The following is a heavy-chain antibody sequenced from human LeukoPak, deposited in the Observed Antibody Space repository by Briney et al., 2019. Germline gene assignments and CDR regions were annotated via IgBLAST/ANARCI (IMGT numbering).Heavy chain of an antibody. CDR3: AREEEMVYGDFDY. CDR2: MNPNSGNT. V-gene: IGHV1-8*01. Sequence: ASVKVSCKAFGYTFTSYDINWVRQATGQGLEWMGWMNPNSGNTGYAQKFQGRVTMTRNTSISTSYMELSSLRSEDTAVYYCAREEEMVYGDFDYWGQGTLVTVSS. J-gene: IGHJ4*02. CDR1: GYTFTSYD. D-gene: IGHD2-8*01.